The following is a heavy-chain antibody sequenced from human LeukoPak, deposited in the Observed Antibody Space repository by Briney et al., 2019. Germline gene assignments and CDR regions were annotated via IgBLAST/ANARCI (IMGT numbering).Heavy chain of an antibody. D-gene: IGHD5-18*01. CDR1: GVSISTSNYY. V-gene: IGHV4-39*07. Sequence: SETLSLTCTVSGVSISTSNYYWGWIRQPPGKGLEWIGNIFYSGSTYYSPSVKSRVTISLDTSRNQFSLKLNSVTAADTAVYYCAREGYSSPDSWGQGTLVTVSS. J-gene: IGHJ4*02. CDR2: IFYSGST. CDR3: AREGYSSPDS.